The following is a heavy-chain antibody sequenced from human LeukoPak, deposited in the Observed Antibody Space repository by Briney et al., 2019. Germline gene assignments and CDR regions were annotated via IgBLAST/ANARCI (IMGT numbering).Heavy chain of an antibody. D-gene: IGHD1-7*01. CDR3: ARVELWPTAHFDY. J-gene: IGHJ4*02. V-gene: IGHV4-31*03. CDR1: GGSISSGAYY. CDR2: IYYSGST. Sequence: SETLSLTCTVSGGSISSGAYYWSCIRQHPGKGLEWIGYIYYSGSTYYNPSLKSRVTISVDMSKNQFSLNLNSVIDADTAVYYCARVELWPTAHFDYWGQGTLVTVSS.